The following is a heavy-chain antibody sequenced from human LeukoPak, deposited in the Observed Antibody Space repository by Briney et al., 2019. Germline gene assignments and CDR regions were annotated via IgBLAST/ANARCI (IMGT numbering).Heavy chain of an antibody. J-gene: IGHJ6*03. CDR3: AREQRSWNYYCMDV. D-gene: IGHD1-1*01. Sequence: EASVKVSCKASGYTFTSYYMHWVRQAPGQGLEWMGWINPNSGGTNYAQKFQGRVTMTRDTSISTAYMELSRLRSDDTAVYYCAREQRSWNYYCMDVWGKGTTVTVSS. CDR1: GYTFTSYY. CDR2: INPNSGGT. V-gene: IGHV1-2*02.